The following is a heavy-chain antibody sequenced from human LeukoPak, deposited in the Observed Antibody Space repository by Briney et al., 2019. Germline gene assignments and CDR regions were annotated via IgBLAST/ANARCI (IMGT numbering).Heavy chain of an antibody. CDR1: GYTFNNYY. J-gene: IGHJ3*02. CDR2: INPSGGST. Sequence: ASVKVSCKASGYTFNNYYMKWVRQAPGQGLEWMGIINPSGGSTSYAQKFQGRVTMTRDTSISTAYMELSRLRSDDTAVYYCARYLGFCSGGSCRFDIWGQGTMVTVSS. V-gene: IGHV1-46*02. D-gene: IGHD2-15*01. CDR3: ARYLGFCSGGSCRFDI.